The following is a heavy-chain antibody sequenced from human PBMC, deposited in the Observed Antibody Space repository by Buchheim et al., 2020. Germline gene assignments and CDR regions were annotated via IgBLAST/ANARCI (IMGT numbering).Heavy chain of an antibody. CDR2: INSDGSGT. Sequence: EVQLVESGGGLVQPGGSLRLSCAASGFTFSSYWMHWVRQAPGKGLVWVSRINSDGSGTSYADSVKGRFTISRANAKNTLYLQMNSLRAEDTAVYYCARGGDDFWSRWYYGMDVWGQGTT. CDR3: ARGGDDFWSRWYYGMDV. CDR1: GFTFSSYW. J-gene: IGHJ6*02. D-gene: IGHD3-3*01. V-gene: IGHV3-74*01.